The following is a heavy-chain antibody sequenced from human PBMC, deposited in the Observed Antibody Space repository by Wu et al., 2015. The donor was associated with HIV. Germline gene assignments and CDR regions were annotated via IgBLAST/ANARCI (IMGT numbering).Heavy chain of an antibody. CDR1: GGTFSSYA. CDR2: IIPIFGTA. Sequence: QVQLVQSGAEVKKPGSSVKVSCKASGGTFSSYAISWVRQAPGQGLEWMGGIIPIFGTANYAQKFQGRVTITADESTSTAYMELSSLRSEDTAVYYCARAAHLTPRGCSGGSCWSYWYFDLWGPGTLVHCLL. CDR3: ARAAHLTPRGCSGGSCWSYWYFDL. J-gene: IGHJ2*01. V-gene: IGHV1-69*12. D-gene: IGHD2-15*01.